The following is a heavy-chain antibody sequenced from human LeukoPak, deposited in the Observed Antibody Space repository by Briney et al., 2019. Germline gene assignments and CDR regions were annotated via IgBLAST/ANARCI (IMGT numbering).Heavy chain of an antibody. CDR1: GFTFSSYA. J-gene: IGHJ4*02. CDR3: ARDVWTGVAVSDY. Sequence: GGSLRLSCAASGFTFSSYAMSWIRQAPGKGLEWLANIKEDGSIQYYLDSVRGRFTISRDNAKTSVYLQLNSLRADDTAVYYCARDVWTGVAVSDYWGQGTLVAVSS. D-gene: IGHD6-19*01. CDR2: IKEDGSIQ. V-gene: IGHV3-7*01.